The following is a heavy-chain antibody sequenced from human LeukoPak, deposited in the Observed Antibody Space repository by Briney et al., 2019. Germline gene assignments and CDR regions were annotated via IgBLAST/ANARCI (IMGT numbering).Heavy chain of an antibody. CDR1: GHSFLNYG. CDR2: ISPYNGNT. Sequence: VASVKVSCKASGHSFLNYGISWVRQAPGQGLEWMGWISPYNGNTKYLQKLQGRVTMTTDTSTSTAYMEVRSLRSDDTAVYYCAREESIGSYQFLHDYWGQGTLVTVSS. D-gene: IGHD1-26*01. V-gene: IGHV1-18*01. CDR3: AREESIGSYQFLHDY. J-gene: IGHJ4*02.